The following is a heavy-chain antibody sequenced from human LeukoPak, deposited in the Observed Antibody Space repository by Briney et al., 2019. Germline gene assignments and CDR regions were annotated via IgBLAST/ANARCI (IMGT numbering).Heavy chain of an antibody. CDR3: AGIGIAIDY. D-gene: IGHD6-13*01. Sequence: PSETLSLTCTVSGGSISSYYWSWLRQPPGKGLEWIGYIYYSGSTNYNPSLKSRVTISVDTSKNQFSLKLSSVTAADTAVYYCAGIGIAIDYWGQGTLVTVSS. CDR2: IYYSGST. V-gene: IGHV4-59*01. J-gene: IGHJ4*02. CDR1: GGSISSYY.